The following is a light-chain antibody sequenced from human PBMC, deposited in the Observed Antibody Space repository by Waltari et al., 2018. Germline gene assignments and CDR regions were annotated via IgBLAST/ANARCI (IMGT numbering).Light chain of an antibody. CDR2: EVS. CDR1: QTLLHSDGKTS. J-gene: IGKJ1*01. V-gene: IGKV2D-29*01. CDR3: MQSIQLPWT. Sequence: DIVMTQAPLSLSVTHGQPASISFKASQTLLHSDGKTSLYWYLQKPAKPPQLLIYEVSNRFSAVPDRFSGSVSGTYFTLKISLVEAEDVGVYYCMQSIQLPWTFGQWTMVEIK.